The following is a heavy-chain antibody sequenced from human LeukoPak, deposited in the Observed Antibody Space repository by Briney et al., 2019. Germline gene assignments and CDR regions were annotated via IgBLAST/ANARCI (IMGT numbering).Heavy chain of an antibody. D-gene: IGHD2-2*01. CDR3: ARVVSGLVVPPTRGDYFDS. J-gene: IGHJ4*02. CDR1: SGSFSGYY. V-gene: IGHV4-34*01. CDR2: INHSGST. Sequence: SETLSLTCAVYSGSFSGYYWSWIRQPPGKGLEWLGEINHSGSTNYNPSLKSRVTISVDTSKHQFSLKLTSVTVADTALYYRARVVSGLVVPPTRGDYFDSWGQGTVVTVSS.